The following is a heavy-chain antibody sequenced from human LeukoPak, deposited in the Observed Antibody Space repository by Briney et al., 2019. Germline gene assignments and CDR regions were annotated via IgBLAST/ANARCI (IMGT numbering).Heavy chain of an antibody. CDR2: IFYTGST. CDR3: ARDLGYYYDSSGYLGAFDI. J-gene: IGHJ3*02. D-gene: IGHD3-22*01. CDR1: GGSISSYY. Sequence: SETLSLTCTVSGGSISSYYWSWIRQPPGKGLEWIGYIFYTGSTNYNPSLKNRVTLSVDTSKNQFSLRLSSVTAADTAVYYCARDLGYYYDSSGYLGAFDIWGQGTMVTVSS. V-gene: IGHV4-59*12.